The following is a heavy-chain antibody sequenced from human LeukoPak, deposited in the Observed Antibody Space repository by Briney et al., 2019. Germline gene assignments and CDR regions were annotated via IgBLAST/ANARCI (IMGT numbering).Heavy chain of an antibody. D-gene: IGHD3-10*02. CDR2: ISSSSNYI. V-gene: IGHV3-21*01. CDR1: GFTFSSYS. CDR3: AELGITMIGGV. Sequence: GGSLRLSCVASGFTFSSYSMNWVRQAPGKGLEWVSSISSSSNYIYYADSVKGRFTISRDNAKNSLYLQMNSLRAEDTAVYYCAELGITMIGGVWGKGTTVTISS. J-gene: IGHJ6*04.